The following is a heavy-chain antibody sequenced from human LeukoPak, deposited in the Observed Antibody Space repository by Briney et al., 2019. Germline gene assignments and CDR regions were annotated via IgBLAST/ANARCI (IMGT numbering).Heavy chain of an antibody. CDR1: GFAFRSNW. CDR2: INSDGSST. D-gene: IGHD3-16*01. V-gene: IGHV3-74*01. J-gene: IGHJ3*02. CDR3: ARTLADAFDI. Sequence: SGGSLRLSCAASGFAFRSNWMHWVRQPPGKGLVWVSLINSDGSSTTYADSVRGRFTISRDNAKNTLYLQMNSLRAEDTAVYYCARTLADAFDIWGQGTIVTVSS.